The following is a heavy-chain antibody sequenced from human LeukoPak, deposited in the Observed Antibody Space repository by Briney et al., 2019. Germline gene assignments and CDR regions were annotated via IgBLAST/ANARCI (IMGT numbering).Heavy chain of an antibody. D-gene: IGHD3-3*01. CDR1: GNTFTSYY. J-gene: IGHJ4*02. Sequence: ASVKVSCKASGNTFTSYYMHWVRQAPGQGLEWMGIINPSVGSTSFAQKLQGRVTMTTDTSTSTAYMELRSLRSDDTAVYYCARNFGVVISSPDYWGQGTLVTVSS. CDR3: ARNFGVVISSPDY. V-gene: IGHV1-46*01. CDR2: INPSVGST.